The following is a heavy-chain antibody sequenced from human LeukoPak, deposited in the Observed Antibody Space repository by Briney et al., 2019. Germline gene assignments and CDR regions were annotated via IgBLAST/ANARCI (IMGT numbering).Heavy chain of an antibody. J-gene: IGHJ4*02. Sequence: SETLSLTCAVYGGSFSGYYWSWIRQPPGKGLEWIGEINHSGSTNYNPFLKSRVTISVDTSKNQFSLKLSSVTAADTAVYYCASPGSYGFMSFDYWGQGTLVTVSS. CDR3: ASPGSYGFMSFDY. CDR2: INHSGST. CDR1: GGSFSGYY. D-gene: IGHD5-18*01. V-gene: IGHV4-34*01.